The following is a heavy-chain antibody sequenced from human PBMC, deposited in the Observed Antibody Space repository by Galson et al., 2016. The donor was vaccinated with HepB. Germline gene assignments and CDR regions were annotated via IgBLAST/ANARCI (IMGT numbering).Heavy chain of an antibody. CDR1: GFTFSSYG. J-gene: IGHJ6*02. CDR3: AKEGTIFGAVPYGMDV. Sequence: SLRLSCAASGFTFSSYGMHWVRQAPGKGLEWVAVIWYDGSNKYYADSVKGRFTISRDNSKNTLYLQMNSLRAEDTAVYYCAKEGTIFGAVPYGMDVWGQGTTVTVSS. V-gene: IGHV3-33*06. CDR2: IWYDGSNK. D-gene: IGHD3-3*01.